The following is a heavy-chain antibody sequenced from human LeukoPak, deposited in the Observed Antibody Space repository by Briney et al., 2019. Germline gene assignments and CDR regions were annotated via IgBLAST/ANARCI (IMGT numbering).Heavy chain of an antibody. J-gene: IGHJ4*02. CDR2: ISGSGGST. CDR1: GGSISSGDYY. Sequence: LSLTCTVSGGSISSGDYYWSWIRQPPGKGLEWVSAISGSGGSTYYAVSVKGRFTISRDNSKNTLYLQMDSLRAEDTAVYYCAKDHGDYYFDYWGQGTLVTVSS. D-gene: IGHD4-17*01. V-gene: IGHV3-23*01. CDR3: AKDHGDYYFDY.